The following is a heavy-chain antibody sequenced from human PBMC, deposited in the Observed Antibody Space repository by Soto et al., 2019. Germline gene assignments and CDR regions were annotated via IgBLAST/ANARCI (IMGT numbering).Heavy chain of an antibody. J-gene: IGHJ4*02. D-gene: IGHD4-17*01. V-gene: IGHV3-48*03. CDR3: ARGDYGDFDY. Sequence: EVQLVESGGGLVQPGGSLRLSCVASVFTFSHYEMNWVRQAPGKRLEWVSYISTSGSTIYYADSVKGRFTISRDNANNSLYLQMNSLRAEDTAVYYCARGDYGDFDYWGQGTLVTVSS. CDR2: ISTSGSTI. CDR1: VFTFSHYE.